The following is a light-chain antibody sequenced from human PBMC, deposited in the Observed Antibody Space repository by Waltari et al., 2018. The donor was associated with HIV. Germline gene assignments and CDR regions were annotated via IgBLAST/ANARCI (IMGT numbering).Light chain of an antibody. CDR2: DTS. Sequence: QAVVTQEPSLTVSPGGTVTLTCGFSTGPVTSSHYPYWFQQKPGQAPRTLIYDTSKKHSWTPTRFSGSLLGGKAALTLSGAQPEDEAEYYCLVSHSDGRVFGGGTKLTVL. CDR3: LVSHSDGRV. CDR1: TGPVTSSHY. V-gene: IGLV7-46*01. J-gene: IGLJ2*01.